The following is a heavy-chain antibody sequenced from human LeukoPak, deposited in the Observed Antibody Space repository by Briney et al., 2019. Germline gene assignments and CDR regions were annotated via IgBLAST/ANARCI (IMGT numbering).Heavy chain of an antibody. V-gene: IGHV3-23*01. CDR3: AKIYPPRPVRPRTNWFDP. D-gene: IGHD3-10*01. CDR2: ISGSGGST. J-gene: IGHJ5*02. CDR1: GFTFSSYA. Sequence: GGSLRLSCAASGFTFSSYAMSWGRQAPGKGLEWGSAISGSGGSTYYADSVKGRFTISRDNSKNTLYLQMNSLRAEDTAVYYCAKIYPPRPVRPRTNWFDPWGQGTLVTVFS.